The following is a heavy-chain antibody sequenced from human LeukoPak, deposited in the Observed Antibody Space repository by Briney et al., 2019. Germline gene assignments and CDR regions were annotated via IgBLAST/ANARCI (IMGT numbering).Heavy chain of an antibody. D-gene: IGHD3-10*01. V-gene: IGHV1-69*13. CDR2: IIPIFGTA. J-gene: IGHJ3*02. CDR3: ARGTRMVRGASDAFDI. CDR1: GGTFSSYA. Sequence: SVKVSCKASGGTFSSYAISWVRQAPGQGLEWMGGIIPIFGTANYAQKFQGRVTITADESTSTAYMELSSLRSEDTAVYYCARGTRMVRGASDAFDIWGQGTMVTVSS.